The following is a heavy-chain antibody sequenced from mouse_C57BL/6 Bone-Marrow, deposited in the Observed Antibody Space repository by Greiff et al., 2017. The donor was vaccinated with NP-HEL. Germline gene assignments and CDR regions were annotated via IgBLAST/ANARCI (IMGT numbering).Heavy chain of an antibody. V-gene: IGHV1-81*01. CDR3: ANYYGSSYGYFDV. CDR1: GYTFTSYA. CDR2: IYPRSGNT. D-gene: IGHD1-1*01. J-gene: IGHJ1*03. Sequence: LQESGAELARPGASVKLSCKASGYTFTSYAISWVKQRTGQGLEWIGEIYPRSGNTYYNEKFKGKATLTADKSSSTAYMELRSLTSEDSAVYFCANYYGSSYGYFDVWGTGTTVTVSS.